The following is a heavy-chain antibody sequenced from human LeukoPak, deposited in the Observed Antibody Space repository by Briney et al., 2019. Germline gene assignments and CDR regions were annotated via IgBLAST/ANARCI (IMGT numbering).Heavy chain of an antibody. CDR1: GGSISSYY. D-gene: IGHD3-10*01. CDR3: ARGGGSGSYYFGSYYYYYMDV. Sequence: SETLSLTCTVSGGSISSYYWSWIRQPPGKGLEWIGYICYSGSTNYNPSLKSRVTISVDTSKNQFSLKLSSVTAADTAVYYCARGGGSGSYYFGSYYYYYMDVWGKGTTVTVSS. V-gene: IGHV4-59*01. CDR2: ICYSGST. J-gene: IGHJ6*03.